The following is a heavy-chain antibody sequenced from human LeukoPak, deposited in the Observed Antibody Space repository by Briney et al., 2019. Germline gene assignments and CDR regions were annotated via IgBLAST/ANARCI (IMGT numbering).Heavy chain of an antibody. J-gene: IGHJ4*02. CDR3: ARVSLLDDGGLGDY. CDR2: ISSSSSYI. D-gene: IGHD4-23*01. Sequence: TGGSLRLSCAASGFTFSSYSMNWVRQAPGKGLEWVSSISSSSSYIYYADSVKGRFTISRDNAKNSLYLQMNSLRAEDTAVYYCARVSLLDDGGLGDYWGQGTLVTVSS. V-gene: IGHV3-21*01. CDR1: GFTFSSYS.